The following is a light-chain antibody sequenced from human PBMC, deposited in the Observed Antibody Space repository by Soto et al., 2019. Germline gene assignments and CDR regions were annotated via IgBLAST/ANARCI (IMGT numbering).Light chain of an antibody. V-gene: IGLV2-23*02. CDR1: SSNVGSYKL. J-gene: IGLJ1*01. CDR3: CSSGGSPTYV. CDR2: EVN. Sequence: QSALTQPASASGSPGQSITISCTGTSSNVGSYKLVSWYQQHPGKAPKLMIFEVNKRPSGVSNRFSGSKSGNTASLTISGLKVEDEADYYCCSSGGSPTYVFGTGNKLTVL.